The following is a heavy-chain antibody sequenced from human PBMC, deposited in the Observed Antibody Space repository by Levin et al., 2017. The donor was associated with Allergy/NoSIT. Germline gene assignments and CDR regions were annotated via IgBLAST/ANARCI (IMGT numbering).Heavy chain of an antibody. CDR3: ARVDRGYYPFDY. Sequence: GGSLRLSCAASGFTFSSYWMHWVRQAPGKGLVWVSRINSDGSSTSYADSVKGRFTISRDNAKNTLYLQMNSLRAEDTAVYYCARVDRGYYPFDYWGQGTLVTVSS. CDR2: INSDGSST. D-gene: IGHD3-22*01. J-gene: IGHJ4*02. V-gene: IGHV3-74*01. CDR1: GFTFSSYW.